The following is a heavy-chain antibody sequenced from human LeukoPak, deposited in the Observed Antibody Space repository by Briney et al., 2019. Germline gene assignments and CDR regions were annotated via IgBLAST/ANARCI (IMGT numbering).Heavy chain of an antibody. CDR3: TAGRYSAVGDD. CDR1: GFTVSSNY. D-gene: IGHD6-19*01. CDR2: IRSKANNYAT. Sequence: PGGSLRLSCAASGFTVSSNYMTWVRQASGRGLEWVGRIRSKANNYATAYAASLKGRFTVSRDDSKNRAYLQIYSLKTEDTAVYYCTAGRYSAVGDDWGKGTTVTVSS. V-gene: IGHV3-73*01. J-gene: IGHJ6*04.